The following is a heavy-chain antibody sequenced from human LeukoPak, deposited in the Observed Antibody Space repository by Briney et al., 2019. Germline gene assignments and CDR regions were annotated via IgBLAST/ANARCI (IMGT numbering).Heavy chain of an antibody. J-gene: IGHJ4*02. CDR1: GYTFTSYD. CDR2: MNPNSGNT. CDR3: ARGPPYYDSSGYSDDY. Sequence: ASVKASCKASGYTFTSYDINWVRQATGQGLEWMGWMNPNSGNTGDAQKFQGRVTMTRNTSISTAYMELSSLRSEDTAVYYCARGPPYYDSSGYSDDYWGQGTLVTVSS. V-gene: IGHV1-8*01. D-gene: IGHD3-22*01.